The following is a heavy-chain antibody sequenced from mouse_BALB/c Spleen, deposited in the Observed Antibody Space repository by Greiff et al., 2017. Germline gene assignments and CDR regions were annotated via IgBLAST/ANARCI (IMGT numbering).Heavy chain of an antibody. CDR1: GFTFSNYW. J-gene: IGHJ4*01. V-gene: IGHV6-6*02. D-gene: IGHD2-3*01. CDR3: TRDDGYYGYAMDY. Sequence: EVKVEESGGGLVQPGGSMKLSCVASGFTFSNYWMNWVRQSPEKGLEWVAEIRLKSNNYATHYAESVKGRFTISRDDSKSSVYLQMNNLRAEDTGIYYCTRDDGYYGYAMDYWGQGTSVTVPS. CDR2: IRLKSNNYAT.